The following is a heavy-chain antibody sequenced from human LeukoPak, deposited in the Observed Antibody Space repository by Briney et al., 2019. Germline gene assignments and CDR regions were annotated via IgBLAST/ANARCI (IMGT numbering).Heavy chain of an antibody. CDR3: ARGGRSLAAAGTMPTDY. CDR2: INAGNGNT. CDR1: GYTFTSYA. D-gene: IGHD6-13*01. J-gene: IGHJ4*02. V-gene: IGHV1-3*01. Sequence: ASVKVSCKASGYTFTSYAMHWVRQAPGQRLEWMGWINAGNGNTKYSQKFQGRVTITRDTSASTAYMELSSLRSGDTAVYYCARGGRSLAAAGTMPTDYWGQGTLVTVSS.